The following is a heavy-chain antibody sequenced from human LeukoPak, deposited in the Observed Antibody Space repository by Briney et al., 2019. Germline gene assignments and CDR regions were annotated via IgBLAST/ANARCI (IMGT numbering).Heavy chain of an antibody. V-gene: IGHV3-30-3*01. CDR3: AREKGAAGQRMVSFDY. CDR2: ISYDGSNK. D-gene: IGHD6-13*01. CDR1: GFTFSSYA. J-gene: IGHJ4*02. Sequence: GGSLRLSCAASGFTFSSYAMHWVRQAPGKGLEWVAVISYDGSNKYYADSVKGRFTISRDNSKNTLYLQMNSLRAEDTAVYYCAREKGAAGQRMVSFDYWGQGTLVTVSS.